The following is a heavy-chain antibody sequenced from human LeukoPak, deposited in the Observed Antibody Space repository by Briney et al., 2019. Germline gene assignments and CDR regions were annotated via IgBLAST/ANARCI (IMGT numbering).Heavy chain of an antibody. Sequence: SETLSLTCAVYGGSFSGYYWSWIRQPPGKGLEWIGEINHSGSTNYNPSLKSRVTISVDTSKNQFSLKLSSVTAADTAVYYCAIPGYSSNWYGIDYWGQGTLVTVSS. CDR3: AIPGYSSNWYGIDY. CDR2: INHSGST. J-gene: IGHJ4*02. V-gene: IGHV4-34*01. CDR1: GGSFSGYY. D-gene: IGHD6-13*01.